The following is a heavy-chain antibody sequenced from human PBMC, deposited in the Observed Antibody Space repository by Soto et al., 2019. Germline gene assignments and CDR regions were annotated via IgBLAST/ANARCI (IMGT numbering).Heavy chain of an antibody. CDR1: GFSLSTSGVG. Sequence: QITLKESGPTLVKPTQTLTLTCTFSGFSLSTSGVGVGWIRQPPGKALEWLALIYWDDGKRYSPSLKSRLTITKDTSKNPVGLTRTNLDPVDTATSYSAPARHPYYSYGMAVWGQGATVTVAS. J-gene: IGHJ6*02. V-gene: IGHV2-5*02. CDR2: IYWDDGK. D-gene: IGHD6-25*01. CDR3: APARHPYYSYGMAV.